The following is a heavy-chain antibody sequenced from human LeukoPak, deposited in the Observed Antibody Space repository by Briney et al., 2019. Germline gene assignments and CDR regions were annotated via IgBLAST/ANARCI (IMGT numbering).Heavy chain of an antibody. CDR2: INPNSGGT. J-gene: IGHJ3*02. V-gene: IGHV1-2*02. CDR1: GYTFTGYY. CDR3: ARSDLGNYYDSSGPLHI. D-gene: IGHD3-22*01. Sequence: ASVKVSCKASGYTFTGYYMHWVRQAPGQGLEWMGWINPNSGGTKSAQMFQGRVTMTRDTSISTAHMELSRLRSDDTAVYYCARSDLGNYYDSSGPLHIWGQGTMVTVSS.